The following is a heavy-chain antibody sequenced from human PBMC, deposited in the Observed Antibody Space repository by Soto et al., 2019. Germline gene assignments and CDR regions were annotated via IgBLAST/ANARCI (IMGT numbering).Heavy chain of an antibody. Sequence: ASVKVSCKASGYTFTGYYMHWVRQAPGQGLEWMGWINPNSGGTNYAQKFQGWVTMTRDTSISTAYMELSRLRSDDTAVYYCALNYDILTGYYEFDYWGQGTLVTVSS. CDR3: ALNYDILTGYYEFDY. V-gene: IGHV1-2*04. CDR1: GYTFTGYY. J-gene: IGHJ4*02. CDR2: INPNSGGT. D-gene: IGHD3-9*01.